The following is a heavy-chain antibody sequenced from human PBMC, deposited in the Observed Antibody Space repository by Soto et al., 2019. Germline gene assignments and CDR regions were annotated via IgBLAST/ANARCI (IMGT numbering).Heavy chain of an antibody. V-gene: IGHV3-7*05. Sequence: GGSLRLSCAASGFSFSDYWMHWVRQAPGKGLEWVANINEDGATTYYVGSVKGRFTISRDNARNSLYLQLNSVRVEDTAVYYCARAIAAATSYWGQGTLVTVSS. J-gene: IGHJ4*02. CDR1: GFSFSDYW. D-gene: IGHD6-25*01. CDR3: ARAIAAATSY. CDR2: INEDGATT.